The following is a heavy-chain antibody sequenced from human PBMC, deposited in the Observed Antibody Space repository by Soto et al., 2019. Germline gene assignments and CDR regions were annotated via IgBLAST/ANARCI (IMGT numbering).Heavy chain of an antibody. V-gene: IGHV5-51*01. CDR3: ARPQFSSGWPHFEY. CDR2: IYAGDSDT. J-gene: IGHJ4*02. Sequence: PGESLKISCKASGYSFSNYWIGWVRQMPEKGLEWMGIIYAGDSDTRYSPSFQGQVTISVDKSITTAYLQWSSLKASDTAMYYCARPQFSSGWPHFEYWGQGTLVTVSS. D-gene: IGHD6-19*01. CDR1: GYSFSNYW.